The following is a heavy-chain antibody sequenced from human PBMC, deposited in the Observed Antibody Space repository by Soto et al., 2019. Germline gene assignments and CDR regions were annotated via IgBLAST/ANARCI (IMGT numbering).Heavy chain of an antibody. CDR3: AKGVATIYYFDY. CDR1: GFTFSSYA. CDR2: ISYDGSNK. J-gene: IGHJ4*02. V-gene: IGHV3-30-3*01. Sequence: GGSLRLSCAASGFTFSSYAMHWVRQAPGKGLEWVAVISYDGSNKYYADSVKGRFTISRDNSKNTLYLQMNSLRAEDTAVYYCAKGVATIYYFDYWGQGTLVTVSS. D-gene: IGHD5-12*01.